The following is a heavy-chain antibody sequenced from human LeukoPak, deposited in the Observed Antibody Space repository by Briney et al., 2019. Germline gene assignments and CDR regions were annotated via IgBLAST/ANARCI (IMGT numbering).Heavy chain of an antibody. CDR1: GFTFSDYY. J-gene: IGHJ6*03. CDR3: VKGGGSYDYSYYYMDV. Sequence: GGSLRLSCAASGFTFSDYYMSWIRQAPGKGLEWVSTISGGGHSTYYADSVKGRFTFSRDNSQNTLYLQMNSLRAEDTALYYCVKGGGSYDYSYYYMDVWGKGTTVTVSS. V-gene: IGHV3-23*01. CDR2: ISGGGHST. D-gene: IGHD1-26*01.